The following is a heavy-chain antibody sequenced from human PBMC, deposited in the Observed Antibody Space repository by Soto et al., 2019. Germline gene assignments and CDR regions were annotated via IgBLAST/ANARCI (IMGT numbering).Heavy chain of an antibody. V-gene: IGHV1-18*01. CDR2: ISGYNGHT. Sequence: QVKLVQSGAEVKKPWASVKVSCKASGYTFISYGISWVRQAPGQGLEWMGWISGYNGHTNYAQELQGRVTMTTDTSTSTAYMELSSLRSDDTAVYYCAREGLPYYLDFWGKGSMVTVSS. CDR3: AREGLPYYLDF. J-gene: IGHJ4*02. CDR1: GYTFISYG.